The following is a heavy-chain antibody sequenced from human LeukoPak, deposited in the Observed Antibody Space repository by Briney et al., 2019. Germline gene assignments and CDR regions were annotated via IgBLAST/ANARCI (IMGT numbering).Heavy chain of an antibody. CDR2: IKEDGSEK. J-gene: IGHJ4*02. D-gene: IGHD7-27*01. V-gene: IGHV3-7*01. CDR1: GFTFRKHW. Sequence: GGSLRLSCTAAGFTFRKHWMSWVRQAIEKGLECVAKIKEDGSEKHYVDSVRGRFTISRDNARNSLYLQMNNLGADDTAVYYCARDYTGGWNDFWGQGTLVTVSS. CDR3: ARDYTGGWNDF.